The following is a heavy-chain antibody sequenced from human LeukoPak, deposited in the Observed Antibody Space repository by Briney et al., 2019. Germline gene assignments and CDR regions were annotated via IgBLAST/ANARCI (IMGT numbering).Heavy chain of an antibody. CDR3: AKAPNPSRIGRQQLLYYFDY. CDR1: GFTFSSYA. V-gene: IGHV3-23*01. CDR2: ISGSGGST. J-gene: IGHJ4*02. Sequence: PGGSLRLSXAASGFTFSSYAMSWVRQAPGKGLECGSAISGSGGSTYYADSVKGRFTISRDNSKNTLYLQMNSLRAEDTAVYYCAKAPNPSRIGRQQLLYYFDYWGQGTLVTVSS. D-gene: IGHD6-13*01.